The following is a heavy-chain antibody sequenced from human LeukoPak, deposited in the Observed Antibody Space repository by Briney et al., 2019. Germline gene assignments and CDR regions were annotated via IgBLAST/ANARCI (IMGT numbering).Heavy chain of an antibody. CDR3: GSQRDFWSGYYFDY. J-gene: IGHJ4*02. Sequence: SETLSLTCTVSGGFISSSSYYWGWIRQPPGKVLEWIGSIYYSGSTYYNPSLKSRDTISVDTSKNQFSLKLSSVTASDSAVYYWGSQRDFWSGYYFDYWGQETLVTVSS. V-gene: IGHV4-39*01. CDR1: GGFISSSSYY. CDR2: IYYSGST. D-gene: IGHD3-3*01.